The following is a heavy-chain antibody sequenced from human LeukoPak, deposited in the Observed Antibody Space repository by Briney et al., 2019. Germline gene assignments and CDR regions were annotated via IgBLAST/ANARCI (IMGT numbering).Heavy chain of an antibody. CDR3: ARHITFGESTPDAFDI. V-gene: IGHV4-34*01. Sequence: SETLSLTCAVYGVSFSGYYWSWIRQSPGKGLEWIGKINHSGSTDYNPSPKSRVTISLDTSKNQFSLKLSSMTAADTAVYYCARHITFGESTPDAFDIWGQGTMVTVSS. D-gene: IGHD3-10*01. J-gene: IGHJ3*02. CDR2: INHSGST. CDR1: GVSFSGYY.